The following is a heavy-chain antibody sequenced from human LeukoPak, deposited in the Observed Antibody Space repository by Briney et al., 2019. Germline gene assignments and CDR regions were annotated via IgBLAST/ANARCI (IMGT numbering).Heavy chain of an antibody. D-gene: IGHD1-14*01. CDR3: AKEDSEGGPNWFDP. Sequence: GGSLRLSCAASGFSFSDYYMSWIRQAPGKGLEWVSFISRSISHYADSVRGRFTISRDNAKNTLYLHMNSLRAEDTAVYYCAKEDSEGGPNWFDPWGQGTLVTVSS. V-gene: IGHV3-11*05. J-gene: IGHJ5*02. CDR2: ISRSIS. CDR1: GFSFSDYY.